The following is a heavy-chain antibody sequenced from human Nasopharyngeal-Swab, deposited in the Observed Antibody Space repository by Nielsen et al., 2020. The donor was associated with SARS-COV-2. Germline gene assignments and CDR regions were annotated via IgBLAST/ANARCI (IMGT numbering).Heavy chain of an antibody. D-gene: IGHD3-22*01. CDR1: GFTFSSYE. V-gene: IGHV3-48*03. J-gene: IGHJ3*02. CDR3: ARESVITMIVVVTAGAFDI. CDR2: ISSSGSTI. Sequence: GESLKISCAASGFTFSSYEMNWVRQAPGKGLEWVSYISSSGSTIYYADSVKGRFTISRDNAKNSLYLQMNSLRAEDTAVYHCARESVITMIVVVTAGAFDIWGQGTMVTVSS.